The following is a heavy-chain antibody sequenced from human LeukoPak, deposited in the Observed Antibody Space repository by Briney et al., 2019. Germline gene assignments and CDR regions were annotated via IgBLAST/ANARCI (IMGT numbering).Heavy chain of an antibody. CDR2: TRNKANGYTT. CDR1: GFSFSDHY. D-gene: IGHD4-17*01. V-gene: IGHV3-72*01. CDR3: ARDPYDYGDYVDY. J-gene: IGHJ4*02. Sequence: PGGSLRLSCAASGFSFSDHYMDWIRQAPGKGLEWVGRTRNKANGYTTEYAASVKGRFTISRDDSMHSLYLQMNSLITEDTAVYYCARDPYDYGDYVDYWGQGTLVTVSS.